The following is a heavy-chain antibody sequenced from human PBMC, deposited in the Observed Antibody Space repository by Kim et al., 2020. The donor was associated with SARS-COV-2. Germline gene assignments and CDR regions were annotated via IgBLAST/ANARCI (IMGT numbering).Heavy chain of an antibody. Sequence: ASVKVSCKASGYTFSDYYMHWVRQAPGQGLEWMGIINPDGDSANYTQRFQGRVTMTRDTYTSTVYMELSSLRSEDTGVSYCVRADHGQHFDHWGQGTLVT. CDR3: VRADHGQHFDH. CDR1: GYTFSDYY. J-gene: IGHJ4*02. V-gene: IGHV1-46*01. CDR2: INPDGDSA.